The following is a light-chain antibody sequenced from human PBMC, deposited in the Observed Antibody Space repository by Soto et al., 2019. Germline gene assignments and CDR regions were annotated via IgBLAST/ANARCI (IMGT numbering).Light chain of an antibody. J-gene: IGLJ1*01. Sequence: QSVLTQPSSVSGSPGQSITISCTGSISDIGAYNYVSWFQQYPGKAPKLIISEVSNRPSGVSNRFSGSKSGTAASLTISGLQTEDEADYFCFSFTTDWTHVFGTGTKVTVL. V-gene: IGLV2-14*01. CDR2: EVS. CDR3: FSFTTDWTHV. CDR1: ISDIGAYNY.